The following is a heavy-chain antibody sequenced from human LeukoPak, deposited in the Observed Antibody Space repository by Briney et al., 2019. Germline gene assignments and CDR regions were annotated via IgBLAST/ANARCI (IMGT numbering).Heavy chain of an antibody. J-gene: IGHJ4*02. V-gene: IGHV3-23*01. CDR3: AKEVTVVVVAATLFDY. D-gene: IGHD2-15*01. Sequence: GGSLRLSCAASGFTFSSYVMSWVRQAPGKGLEWVSGISGSGGSTYYADSVKGRFTISRDNSKHTLFLQMSSLRAEDAAVYYCAKEVTVVVVAATLFDYWGQGTLVTVSS. CDR1: GFTFSSYV. CDR2: ISGSGGST.